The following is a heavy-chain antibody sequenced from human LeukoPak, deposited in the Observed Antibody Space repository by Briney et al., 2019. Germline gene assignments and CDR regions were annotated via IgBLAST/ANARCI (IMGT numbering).Heavy chain of an antibody. CDR2: IYADDSDT. Sequence: GESLKISCKASGYRFTTYWIGWVRQMPGKGLEWMGIIYADDSDTRYSPSFQGQVTISADKSINTAYLQWSSLKASDTAMYYCARAPPGDYYGSGSYAFDIWGQGTMVTVSS. V-gene: IGHV5-51*01. D-gene: IGHD3-10*01. J-gene: IGHJ3*02. CDR1: GYRFTTYW. CDR3: ARAPPGDYYGSGSYAFDI.